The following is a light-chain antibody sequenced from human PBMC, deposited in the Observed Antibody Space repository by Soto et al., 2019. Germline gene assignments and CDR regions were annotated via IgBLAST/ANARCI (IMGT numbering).Light chain of an antibody. V-gene: IGKV3D-20*02. CDR2: GAS. Sequence: EIVLTQSPGTLSLSPGERATPSSRPSQSISSSYLAWYQQRPGQAPRLLIYGASSRATGIPDRFSGSGSGTEFTLTISSLEPEDFAVYYCQQRSNWPLTFGGGTKVDIK. CDR3: QQRSNWPLT. CDR1: QSISSSY. J-gene: IGKJ4*01.